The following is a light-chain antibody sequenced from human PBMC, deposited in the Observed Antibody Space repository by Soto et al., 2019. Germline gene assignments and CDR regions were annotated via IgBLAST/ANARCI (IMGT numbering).Light chain of an antibody. CDR3: AAWDDSLNGPG. CDR2: SNN. CDR1: SSDVGGYKY. Sequence: QSVLTQPRSVSGSPGQSVAISCTGTSSDVGGYKYVSWYQQHPAKAPKLLIYSNNQRPSGVPDRFSGSKSGTSASLAISGLQSEDEADYYCAAWDDSLNGPGFGGGTKLTVL. V-gene: IGLV2-11*01. J-gene: IGLJ2*01.